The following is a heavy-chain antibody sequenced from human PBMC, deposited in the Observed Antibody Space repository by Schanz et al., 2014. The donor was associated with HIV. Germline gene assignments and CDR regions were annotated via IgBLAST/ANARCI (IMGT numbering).Heavy chain of an antibody. J-gene: IGHJ4*02. Sequence: QVRLVESGGGVVQPGRSLRLSCAASGFTFDNYGMHWVRQAPGKGLEWVAVISYDGTKKHYADSVKGRFTISRDNSKNTLYLQMTTLRIDDTAVYYCAKPEYDSRGNSQSHFDYWGQGTLVTVSS. V-gene: IGHV3-30*18. D-gene: IGHD3-22*01. CDR2: ISYDGTKK. CDR1: GFTFDNYG. CDR3: AKPEYDSRGNSQSHFDY.